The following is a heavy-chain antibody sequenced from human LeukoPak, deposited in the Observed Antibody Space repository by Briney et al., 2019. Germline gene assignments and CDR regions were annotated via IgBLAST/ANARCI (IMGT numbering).Heavy chain of an antibody. V-gene: IGHV3-30*04. D-gene: IGHD5-18*01. CDR2: ISYDGSNK. J-gene: IGHJ4*02. Sequence: GGSLRLSCAASGFTFSSYAMHWVRQAPGKGLEWVAVISYDGSNKYYADSVKGRLTISRDNSKNTLYLQMNSLRAEDTAVYYCARDWYSYGLRVPFDYWGQGTLVTVSS. CDR1: GFTFSSYA. CDR3: ARDWYSYGLRVPFDY.